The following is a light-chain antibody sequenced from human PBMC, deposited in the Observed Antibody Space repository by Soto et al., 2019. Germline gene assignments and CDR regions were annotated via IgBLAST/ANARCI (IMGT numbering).Light chain of an antibody. CDR1: SSDVGSYNL. CDR2: EVS. V-gene: IGLV2-23*02. J-gene: IGLJ1*01. CDR3: CSYAGGSSYV. Sequence: QSDLAQPASVSGSPGQSITISCTGTSSDVGSYNLVSWYQQHPGKVPKLMIYEVSKRPSGVSNRFSGSKSGNTASLTISGLQAEDEADYYCCSYAGGSSYVFGTGTKVTVL.